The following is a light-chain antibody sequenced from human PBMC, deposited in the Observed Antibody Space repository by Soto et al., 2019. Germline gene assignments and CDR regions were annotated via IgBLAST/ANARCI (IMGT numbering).Light chain of an antibody. Sequence: EIVMTQSPATLSVSPGERATLSCRASQSVSSNLAWYQQKPGQAPRLLIYGASTRATGIPARFSGSGSGTEFTLTISSLQFEDFAVYYCQQYNNWTRCTFGQGTKLEIK. CDR1: QSVSSN. J-gene: IGKJ2*02. CDR3: QQYNNWTRCT. V-gene: IGKV3-15*01. CDR2: GAS.